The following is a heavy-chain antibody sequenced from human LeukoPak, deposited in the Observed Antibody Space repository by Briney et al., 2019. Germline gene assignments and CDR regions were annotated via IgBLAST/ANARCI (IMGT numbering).Heavy chain of an antibody. CDR1: GYSFTSYW. D-gene: IGHD5-18*01. CDR2: IYPGDSDT. CDR3: ARSLDTAMVNAFDY. Sequence: GESLKISCKGSGYSFTSYWIGWVRQMPGKGLEWMGIIYPGDSDTRYSPSFQGQVTISAGKSISTAYLQRSSLKASDTAMYYCARSLDTAMVNAFDYWGQGTLVTVSS. J-gene: IGHJ4*02. V-gene: IGHV5-51*01.